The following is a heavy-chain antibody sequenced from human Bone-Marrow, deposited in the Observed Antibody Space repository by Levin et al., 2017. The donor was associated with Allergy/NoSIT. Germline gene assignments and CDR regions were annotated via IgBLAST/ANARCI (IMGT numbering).Heavy chain of an antibody. Sequence: GESLKISCAASAFTVSDYYMSWVRQAPGMGLECVSVIYSGDRTYYVDSVKGRFTISRDSYKNTVYLQMNSLRAEDTAVYYCARVPVDCSGGSCYSYNYYGMDVWGQGTTVTVSS. CDR2: IYSGDRT. V-gene: IGHV3-53*01. CDR1: AFTVSDYY. J-gene: IGHJ6*02. D-gene: IGHD2-15*01. CDR3: ARVPVDCSGGSCYSYNYYGMDV.